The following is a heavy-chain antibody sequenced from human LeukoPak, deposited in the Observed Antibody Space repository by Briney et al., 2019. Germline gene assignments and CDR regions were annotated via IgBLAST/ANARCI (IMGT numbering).Heavy chain of an antibody. CDR2: INSSGGTT. D-gene: IGHD6-19*01. CDR3: ARGGWYYFDY. V-gene: IGHV1-46*01. Sequence: ASVTVSCKSSGYTFTVYYMNWVRQAPGQGLEGMGIINSSGGTTSYAQKFQGRVTMTRDTSTSTVYMELSSLRSEDTAVYYCARGGWYYFDYWGQGTLVTVCS. CDR1: GYTFTVYY. J-gene: IGHJ4*02.